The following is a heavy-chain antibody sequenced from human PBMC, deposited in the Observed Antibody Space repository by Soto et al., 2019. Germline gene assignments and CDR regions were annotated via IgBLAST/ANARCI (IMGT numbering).Heavy chain of an antibody. CDR3: ARVSRYNWEYDGGDPGFIDY. Sequence: KPSETLSLTGAAAGGSISSSTWWSWVRQPPGRGLEWMEEIYHGGSNNYKQSLKHEMRISVGKSKTQFSLKLRSVTAADTGVYYWARVSRYNWEYDGGDPGFIDYWGQGTLVTVSS. V-gene: IGHV4-4*02. CDR2: IYHGGSN. CDR1: GGSISSSTW. J-gene: IGHJ4*02. D-gene: IGHD1-20*01.